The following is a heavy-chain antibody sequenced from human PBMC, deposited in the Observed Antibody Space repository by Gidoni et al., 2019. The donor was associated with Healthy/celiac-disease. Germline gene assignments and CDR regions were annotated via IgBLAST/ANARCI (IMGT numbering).Heavy chain of an antibody. D-gene: IGHD1-26*01. J-gene: IGHJ5*02. CDR1: GFPFSSYW. Sequence: EVQLVESGGGLVHPGVSLRLSCAASGFPFSSYWMHCVRQAPGKGLVWVSRSNSDGSSTSYADSVKGRFTISRDNAKNTLYLQMNSLRAEDTAVYYCARKISRGSYSDWFDPWGQGTLVTVSS. CDR3: ARKISRGSYSDWFDP. V-gene: IGHV3-74*01. CDR2: SNSDGSST.